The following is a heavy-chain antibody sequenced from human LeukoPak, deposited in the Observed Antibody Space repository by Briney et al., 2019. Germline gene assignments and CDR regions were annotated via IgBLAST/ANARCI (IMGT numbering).Heavy chain of an antibody. CDR2: IRYDGSNK. Sequence: GGSLRLSCAASGFTFSSYAMSWVRQAPGKGLEWVAFIRYDGSNKYYADSVKGRFTISRDNSKNTLYLQMNSLRAEDTAVYYCAKDARWFGAFDYWGQGTLVTVSS. V-gene: IGHV3-30*02. J-gene: IGHJ4*02. D-gene: IGHD3-10*01. CDR1: GFTFSSYA. CDR3: AKDARWFGAFDY.